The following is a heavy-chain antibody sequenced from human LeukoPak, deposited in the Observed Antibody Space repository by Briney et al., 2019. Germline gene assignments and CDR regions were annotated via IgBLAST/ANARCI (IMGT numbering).Heavy chain of an antibody. CDR1: GGTFISYA. V-gene: IGHV1-69*01. CDR3: ARPYSSSSYYYGMDV. D-gene: IGHD6-6*01. CDR2: SIPIFGTA. Sequence: SVTVSFKGSGGTFISYAISWVRQAPGQGLEWMGGSIPIFGTANYAQKFQGRVTITADESTSTAYMELSSLRSEDTAVYYCARPYSSSSYYYGMDVWGQGTTVTVSS. J-gene: IGHJ6*02.